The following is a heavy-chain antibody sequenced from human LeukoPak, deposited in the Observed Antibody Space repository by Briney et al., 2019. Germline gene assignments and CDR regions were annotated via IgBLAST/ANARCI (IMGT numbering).Heavy chain of an antibody. D-gene: IGHD3-22*01. Sequence: ETLSLTCTVSGGSFSSNYMSWVRQAPGKGLEWVSVIYSGGSTYYADSVKGRFTLSRYNFKNTLYLQMNSLRAEDTAVYYCARDLGYYYDSSGYFGNWFDPWGQGTLVTVSS. CDR3: ARDLGYYYDSSGYFGNWFDP. J-gene: IGHJ5*02. CDR1: GGSFSSNY. CDR2: IYSGGST. V-gene: IGHV3-53*04.